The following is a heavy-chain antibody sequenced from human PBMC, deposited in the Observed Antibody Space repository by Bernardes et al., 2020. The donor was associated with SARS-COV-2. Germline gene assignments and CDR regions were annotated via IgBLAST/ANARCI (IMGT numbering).Heavy chain of an antibody. CDR2: INHSGST. J-gene: IGHJ3*02. Sequence: SETLSLTCAVYGGSFSGYYWSWIRQPPGKGLEWIGEINHSGSTNYNPSLKSRVTISVDTSKNQFSLKLSSVTAADTAVYYCARGQPPVLRFLEWFSDAFDIWGQGTMVTVSS. V-gene: IGHV4-34*01. CDR3: ARGQPPVLRFLEWFSDAFDI. D-gene: IGHD3-3*01. CDR1: GGSFSGYY.